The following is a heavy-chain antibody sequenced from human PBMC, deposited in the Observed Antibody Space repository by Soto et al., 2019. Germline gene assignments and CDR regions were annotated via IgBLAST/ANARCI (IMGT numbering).Heavy chain of an antibody. CDR3: ARDRTKWELPLGNWFDP. CDR2: INAGNGNT. V-gene: IGHV1-3*01. CDR1: GYTFTSYA. J-gene: IGHJ5*02. Sequence: QVQLVQSGAEVKKPGASVKVSCKVSGYTFTSYAMHWVRQAPGQRLEWMGWINAGNGNTKYSQKFQGRVTITRDTSASTAYMELSSLRSEDTAVYYCARDRTKWELPLGNWFDPWGQGTLVTVSS. D-gene: IGHD1-26*01.